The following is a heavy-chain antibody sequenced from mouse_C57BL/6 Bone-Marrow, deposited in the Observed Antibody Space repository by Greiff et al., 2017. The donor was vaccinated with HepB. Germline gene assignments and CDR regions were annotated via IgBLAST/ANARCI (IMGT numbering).Heavy chain of an antibody. Sequence: EVKLVVSGGGLVKPGGSLKLSCAASGFTFSSYAMSWVRQTPEKRLEWVATISDGGSYTYYPDNVKGRFTISRDNAKNNLYLQMSHLKSEDTAMYYCARAGGHYGSSYPWYFDVWGTGTTVTVSS. CDR3: ARAGGHYGSSYPWYFDV. CDR2: ISDGGSYT. V-gene: IGHV5-4*03. D-gene: IGHD1-1*01. J-gene: IGHJ1*03. CDR1: GFTFSSYA.